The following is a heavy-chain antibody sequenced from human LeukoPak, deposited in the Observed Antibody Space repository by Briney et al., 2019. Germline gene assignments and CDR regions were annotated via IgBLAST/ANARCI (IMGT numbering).Heavy chain of an antibody. D-gene: IGHD3-22*01. V-gene: IGHV3-21*01. CDR3: ARGTLNYDTSGYYY. Sequence: GGSLRLSCAASGFTFNIYSMNWVRQAPGKGLEWVSSISSSSSYIYYADSVKGRFTISRDNARNSLYLQMDSLRAEDTAVYYCARGTLNYDTSGYYYWGQGILVTVSS. CDR1: GFTFNIYS. CDR2: ISSSSSYI. J-gene: IGHJ4*02.